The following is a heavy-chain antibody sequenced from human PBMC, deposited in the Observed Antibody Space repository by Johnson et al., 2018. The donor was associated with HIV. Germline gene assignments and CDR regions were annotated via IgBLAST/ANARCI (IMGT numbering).Heavy chain of an antibody. J-gene: IGHJ3*02. Sequence: EVLLLESGGDLVQPGGSLRLSCAASGFTFSNAWMSWVRQAPGKGLEWVGRIKSKTDGGTTDYAAPVKGRFTISRDDSKDTLYLQMNSLKTEDTAVYYCTTAELGWTGVGAFDIWGQGTMVTVSS. CDR1: GFTFSNAW. V-gene: IGHV3-15*01. D-gene: IGHD3/OR15-3a*01. CDR2: IKSKTDGGTT. CDR3: TTAELGWTGVGAFDI.